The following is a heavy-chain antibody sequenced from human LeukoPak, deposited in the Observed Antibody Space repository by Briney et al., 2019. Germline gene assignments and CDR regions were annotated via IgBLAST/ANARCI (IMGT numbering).Heavy chain of an antibody. CDR3: ARAFSTMVRGVISYYYGMDV. V-gene: IGHV3-30*04. CDR2: ISYDGSNK. J-gene: IGHJ6*04. Sequence: GGSLRLSCAASGFTFSSYAMHWVRQAPGKGLEWVAVISYDGSNKYYADSVKGRFTISRDNSKNTLYLQMNSLRVEDTAVYYCARAFSTMVRGVISYYYGMDVWGKGTTVTVSS. D-gene: IGHD3-10*01. CDR1: GFTFSSYA.